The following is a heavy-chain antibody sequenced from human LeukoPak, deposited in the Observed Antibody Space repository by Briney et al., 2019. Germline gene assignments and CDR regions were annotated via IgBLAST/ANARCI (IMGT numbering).Heavy chain of an antibody. CDR3: ASHGATPRPGYYYYGMDV. D-gene: IGHD5-12*01. CDR1: GYTFTNDA. J-gene: IGHJ6*02. V-gene: IGHV1-3*01. CDR2: VNAGNGNT. Sequence: ASVKVSCKASGYTFTNDAMHWVRQAPGQRLEWMGWVNAGNGNTKYSQKFQGRVTITADESTSTAYMELSSLRSEDTAVYYCASHGATPRPGYYYYGMDVWGQGTTVTVSS.